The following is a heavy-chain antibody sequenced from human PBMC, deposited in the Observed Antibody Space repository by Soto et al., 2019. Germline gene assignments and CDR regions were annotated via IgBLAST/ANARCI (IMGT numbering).Heavy chain of an antibody. D-gene: IGHD2-15*01. CDR1: GGSFSGYY. J-gene: IGHJ4*02. V-gene: IGHV4-34*01. CDR3: ARSPGYCSGGSCYPSPDFDY. CDR2: INHSGST. Sequence: SETLSLTCAVYGGSFSGYYWSWIRQPPGKGLEWIGEINHSGSTNYNPSLKSRVTISVDTSKNQFSLKLSSVTAADTAVYYCARSPGYCSGGSCYPSPDFDYWGQGTLVTVSS.